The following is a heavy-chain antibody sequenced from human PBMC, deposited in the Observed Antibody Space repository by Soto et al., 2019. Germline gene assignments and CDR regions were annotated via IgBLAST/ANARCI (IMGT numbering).Heavy chain of an antibody. CDR1: GGSFSGYY. CDR3: ARGPGCSSTSCYQVSYGMDV. V-gene: IGHV4-34*01. D-gene: IGHD2-2*01. J-gene: IGHJ6*02. CDR2: INHSGST. Sequence: ASETLSLTCAVYGGSFSGYYWSWIRQPPGKGLEWIGEINHSGSTNYNPSLKSRVTISVDTSKNQFSLKLSSVTAADTAVYYCARGPGCSSTSCYQVSYGMDVWGQGTTVTVSS.